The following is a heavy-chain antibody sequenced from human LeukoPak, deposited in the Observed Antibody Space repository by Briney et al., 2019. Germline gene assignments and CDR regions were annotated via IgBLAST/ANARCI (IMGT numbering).Heavy chain of an antibody. Sequence: SETLSLTCTVSGGSISNYYWSWIRRPPGKGLEWIGYVYYSGSTNYNPSLKSRVTISVDTSKNQFSLKLSSVTAADTAVYYCARGSPVGDYWGQGTLVTVSS. CDR3: ARGSPVGDY. V-gene: IGHV4-59*01. CDR1: GGSISNYY. CDR2: VYYSGST. D-gene: IGHD1-26*01. J-gene: IGHJ4*02.